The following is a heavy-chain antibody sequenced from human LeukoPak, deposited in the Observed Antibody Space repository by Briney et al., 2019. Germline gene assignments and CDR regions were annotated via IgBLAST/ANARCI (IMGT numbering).Heavy chain of an antibody. D-gene: IGHD2-8*02. Sequence: GGSLRLSCAASGFTFSSYAMNWVRQAPGKGLEWVSDINGSGGSTYYADSVKGRFTISRDNADRSLYLQMTSLRVEDTAVYFCASRYCTGVNCFAASYMCMDVWGKGTTVTVSS. J-gene: IGHJ6*03. CDR2: INGSGGST. V-gene: IGHV3-23*01. CDR1: GFTFSSYA. CDR3: ASRYCTGVNCFAASYMCMDV.